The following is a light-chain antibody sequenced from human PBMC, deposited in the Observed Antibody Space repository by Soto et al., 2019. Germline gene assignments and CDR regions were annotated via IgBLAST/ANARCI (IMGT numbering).Light chain of an antibody. CDR2: DAS. V-gene: IGKV3-11*01. CDR3: QQRSTWPRT. Sequence: ETVVTQSPATLSLSPGERATLSCRASQSVSSYLAWYQQKPGQAPRLLIYDASNRATGIPARFSGSGSGTDFTLTISNLEPEDFAVYYCQQRSTWPRTFGQGTKLEIK. J-gene: IGKJ2*01. CDR1: QSVSSY.